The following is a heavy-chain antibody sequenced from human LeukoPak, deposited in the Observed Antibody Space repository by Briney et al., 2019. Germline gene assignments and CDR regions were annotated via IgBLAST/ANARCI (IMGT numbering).Heavy chain of an antibody. CDR1: GGSISIYY. J-gene: IGHJ6*03. CDR2: IHTGGST. D-gene: IGHD2-21*01. Sequence: PSETLSLTCTVSGGSISIYYWSWIRQPAGKGLEWIGRIHTGGSTSYNPSLKSRVTMSVDTSKNQFSLKLSSVTAADTAVYYCARYSRPYYYYYMDVWGKGTTVTVSS. CDR3: ARYSRPYYYYYMDV. V-gene: IGHV4-4*07.